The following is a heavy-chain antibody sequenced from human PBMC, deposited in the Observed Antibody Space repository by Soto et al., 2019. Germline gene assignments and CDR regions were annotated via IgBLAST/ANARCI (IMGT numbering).Heavy chain of an antibody. CDR2: ISSSGSTI. Sequence: PGGSLRLSCASSGFTFSSYEMNWVRQAPGKGLEWVSYISSSGSTIYYADSVKGRFTISRDKAKNTLYLQMNSLRADDTAVYYCARGRGYQYYGMDVWGQGTTVTVSS. J-gene: IGHJ6*02. CDR3: ARGRGYQYYGMDV. V-gene: IGHV3-48*03. CDR1: GFTFSSYE.